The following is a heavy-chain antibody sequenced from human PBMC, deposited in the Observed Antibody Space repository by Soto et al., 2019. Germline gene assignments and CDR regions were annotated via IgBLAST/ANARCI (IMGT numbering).Heavy chain of an antibody. CDR2: IGASGIDT. V-gene: IGHV3-23*01. CDR1: GFTFSSYP. J-gene: IGHJ4*02. CDR3: AKKRSLHKAPFDY. D-gene: IGHD1-1*01. Sequence: PGGSLRLSCAASGFTFSSYPMSWVRQAPGKGLEWVSAIGASGIDTFYRQSVEGRFTISRDNSKNTLYLQMNSLRAEDTAIHYCAKKRSLHKAPFDYWGQGTLVTVSS.